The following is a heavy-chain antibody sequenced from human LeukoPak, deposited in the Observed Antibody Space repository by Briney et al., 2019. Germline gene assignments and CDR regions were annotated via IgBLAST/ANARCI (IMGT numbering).Heavy chain of an antibody. D-gene: IGHD5-18*01. J-gene: IGHJ4*02. CDR2: IRYDGSNK. Sequence: GGSLRLSCAASGFTSSNYGMHWVRQAPGKGLEWVAFIRYDGSNKYYADSVKGRFTISRDNSKNTLYLQMNSLRAEDTAVYYCAKRKGETAMVYFDYWGQGTLVTVSS. V-gene: IGHV3-30*02. CDR1: GFTSSNYG. CDR3: AKRKGETAMVYFDY.